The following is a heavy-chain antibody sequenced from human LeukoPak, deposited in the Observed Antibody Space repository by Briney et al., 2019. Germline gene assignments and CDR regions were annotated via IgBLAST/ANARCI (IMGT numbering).Heavy chain of an antibody. CDR2: IRYDGTTI. CDR1: GLTFSNYG. D-gene: IGHD3-10*01. CDR3: ARELPTGTDYFDY. V-gene: IGHV3-30*02. Sequence: GGSLRLSCVASGLTFSNYGIHWVRQAPGKGLEWVTYIRYDGTTIYYADSVKGRFTISRDNSKNTVYLQMNSLRVEDTAVYYCARELPTGTDYFDYWGQGMLVTVSS. J-gene: IGHJ4*02.